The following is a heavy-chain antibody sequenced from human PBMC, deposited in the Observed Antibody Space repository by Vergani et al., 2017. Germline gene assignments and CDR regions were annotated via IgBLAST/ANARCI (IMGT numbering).Heavy chain of an antibody. CDR1: GFTFDDYG. J-gene: IGHJ6*03. CDR3: ARDSPWFGELSNQDYYYYYYMDV. Sequence: VQLLESGGGLVQPGGSLRLSCAASGFTFDDYGMSWVRQAPGKGLEWVAVISYDGSNKYYADSVKGRFTISRDNAKNTLYLQMNSLRAEDTAVYYCARDSPWFGELSNQDYYYYYYMDVWAKGPRSPSP. D-gene: IGHD3-10*01. CDR2: ISYDGSNK. V-gene: IGHV3-30*03.